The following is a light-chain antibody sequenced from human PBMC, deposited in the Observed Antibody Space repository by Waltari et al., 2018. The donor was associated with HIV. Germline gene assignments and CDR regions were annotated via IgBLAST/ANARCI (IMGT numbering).Light chain of an antibody. V-gene: IGLV3-27*01. CDR3: YSSADIPYV. CDR1: VLAKKN. Sequence: SCELTQPSSVSVSPGQTARITCSGDVLAKKNARWFQQKPGQAPILVIFKDTERASGTPERFSGARSGTTVTLTITGAHVDDEADYYCYSSADIPYVFGTGTKLSVL. J-gene: IGLJ1*01. CDR2: KDT.